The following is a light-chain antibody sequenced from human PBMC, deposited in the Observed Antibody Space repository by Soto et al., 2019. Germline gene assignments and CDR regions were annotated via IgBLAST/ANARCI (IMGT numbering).Light chain of an antibody. Sequence: QSALTQTPSASGTPGQKVTISCSGGSSNIGGYTVNWYQQVSGTAPRLLIYNNNQRPSGVPDRFSGFKSGTSASLAISGPQPEDEAHYYCAAWDDSLNGYVFGTGTKVTV. CDR1: SSNIGGYT. CDR2: NNN. CDR3: AAWDDSLNGYV. J-gene: IGLJ1*01. V-gene: IGLV1-44*01.